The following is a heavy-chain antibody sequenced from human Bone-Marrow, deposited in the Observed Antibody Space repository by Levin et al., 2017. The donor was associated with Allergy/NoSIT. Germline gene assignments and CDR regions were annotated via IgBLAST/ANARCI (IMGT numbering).Heavy chain of an antibody. D-gene: IGHD1-14*01. CDR2: IIPILALT. CDR3: ATEGQCSSPNCNNLAGYFYNHMDV. V-gene: IGHV1-69*10. CDR1: GGALSNFA. J-gene: IGHJ6*02. Sequence: SVKVSCRASGGALSNFAFSWVRQAPGQGLQWVGGIIPILALTNYAQNFEDRVTITADESASTVYMELNRLTSEDTAVFYCATEGQCSSPNCNNLAGYFYNHMDVWGQGTTVTVSS.